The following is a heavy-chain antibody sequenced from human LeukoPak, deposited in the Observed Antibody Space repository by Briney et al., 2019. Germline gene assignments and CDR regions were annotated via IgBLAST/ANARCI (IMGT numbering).Heavy chain of an antibody. J-gene: IGHJ4*02. CDR1: GFTLSNYG. CDR3: AKSRDGHNHGLF. D-gene: IGHD5-24*01. V-gene: IGHV3-33*06. Sequence: PGGSLRLSCAASGFTLSNYGMHWVRQAPGKGLEWVAVMWYDGSNKHYADSVKGRFTISRDNSKNTLYLQMNSLRAEDTAVYYCAKSRDGHNHGLFWGQGTLVTVSP. CDR2: MWYDGSNK.